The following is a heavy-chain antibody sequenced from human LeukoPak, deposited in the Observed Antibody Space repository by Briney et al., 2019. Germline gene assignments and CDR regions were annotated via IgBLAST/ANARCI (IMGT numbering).Heavy chain of an antibody. CDR1: GFTFSSYW. CDR2: IKQDGSEK. CDR3: ARGYGSNWYQFWDY. D-gene: IGHD6-13*01. Sequence: GGSLRLSCAASGFTFSSYWMSWVRQAPGKGLEWVANIKQDGSEKYYVDSVKGRFTISRDNAKNSLYLQMNSLRAEDTAVYYCARGYGSNWYQFWDYWGQGTLVTVSS. J-gene: IGHJ4*02. V-gene: IGHV3-7*01.